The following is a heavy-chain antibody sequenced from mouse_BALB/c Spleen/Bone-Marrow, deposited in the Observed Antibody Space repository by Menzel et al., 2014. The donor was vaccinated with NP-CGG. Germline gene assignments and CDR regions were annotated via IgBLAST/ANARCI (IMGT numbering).Heavy chain of an antibody. V-gene: IGHV1S130*01. J-gene: IGHJ2*01. CDR1: GYTFTNSW. D-gene: IGHD2-14*01. CDR2: FPPNSGNT. Sequence: QVHVKQSGSVLVRPGASVKLSCKASGYTFTNSWIHWAKQRPGQGLEWIGEFPPNSGNTNYNEKFKGKATLTVDTSSITAYVDLSSLTSEDSAVYYCARHHRYAYYFDYWGQGTTLTVSS. CDR3: ARHHRYAYYFDY.